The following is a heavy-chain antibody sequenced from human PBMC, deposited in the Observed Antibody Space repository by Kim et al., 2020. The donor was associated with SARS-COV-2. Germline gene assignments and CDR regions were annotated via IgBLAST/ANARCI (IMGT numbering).Heavy chain of an antibody. Sequence: GGSLRLSCAASGFSFTTYVMTWVRQTPATGLEWVATITTGGEITYSADSVKGRFTVSRDNSKNMLYLQMDSLRVEDSAMYYCGRHNGPTDYWGQGTQVTVSS. D-gene: IGHD1-1*01. V-gene: IGHV3-23*01. CDR2: ITTGGEIT. J-gene: IGHJ4*02. CDR1: GFSFTTYV. CDR3: GRHNGPTDY.